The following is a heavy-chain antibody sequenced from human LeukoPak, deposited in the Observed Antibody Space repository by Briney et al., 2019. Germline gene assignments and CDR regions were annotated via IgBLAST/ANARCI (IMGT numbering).Heavy chain of an antibody. J-gene: IGHJ4*02. V-gene: IGHV4-59*11. Sequence: SETLSLTCIVSGGSITSHYWNWIRQAPGKGLECIGNIYYSGSTNYNPSLKSRVTISIDTSKNQFSLTLSSVTAADTAVYYCARGPGMATIKDWGQGTLVTVSS. D-gene: IGHD5-24*01. CDR2: IYYSGST. CDR3: ARGPGMATIKD. CDR1: GGSITSHY.